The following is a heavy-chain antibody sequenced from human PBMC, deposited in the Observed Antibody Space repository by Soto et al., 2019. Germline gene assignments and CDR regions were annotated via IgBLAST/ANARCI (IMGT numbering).Heavy chain of an antibody. CDR1: GFPFSGYA. D-gene: IGHD4-17*01. J-gene: IGHJ5*02. CDR3: ANSYYGDYDHRHIFDL. CDR2: ISGGGSSR. V-gene: IGHV3-23*01. Sequence: GGSLRLAWAASGFPFSGYAIHWVRQAPGKGRGWVSIISGGGSSRNYADSGKGRFTIARDNSRDTVCLQMNSLRAEHTSVYSCANSYYGDYDHRHIFDLWSQGTLVT.